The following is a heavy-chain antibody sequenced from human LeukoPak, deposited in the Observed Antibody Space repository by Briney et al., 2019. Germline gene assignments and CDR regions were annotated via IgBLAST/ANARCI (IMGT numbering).Heavy chain of an antibody. CDR2: ISSSSSTI. J-gene: IGHJ4*02. Sequence: GGSLRLSCAASGFTFSSYSMNWVRQAPGKGLEWVSYISSSSSTIYYADSVKGRFTISRDNSKNTLYLQMNSLRAEDTAVYYCARDKAAGRGEYYFDYWGQGTLVTVSS. V-gene: IGHV3-48*01. CDR3: ARDKAAGRGEYYFDY. D-gene: IGHD3-10*01. CDR1: GFTFSSYS.